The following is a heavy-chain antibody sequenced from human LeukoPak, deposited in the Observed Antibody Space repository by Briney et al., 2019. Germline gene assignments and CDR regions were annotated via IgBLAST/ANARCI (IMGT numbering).Heavy chain of an antibody. CDR3: AKSMVRGVIKTFDY. J-gene: IGHJ4*02. V-gene: IGHV3-23*01. CDR1: GFTFSSYA. Sequence: PGGSLRLSCPASGFTFSSYAMSWVRQAPGKGLEWVSAISGSGGSTYYADSVKGRFTISRDNSKNTLYLQMNSLRAEDTAVYYCAKSMVRGVIKTFDYWGQGTLVTVSS. CDR2: ISGSGGST. D-gene: IGHD3-10*01.